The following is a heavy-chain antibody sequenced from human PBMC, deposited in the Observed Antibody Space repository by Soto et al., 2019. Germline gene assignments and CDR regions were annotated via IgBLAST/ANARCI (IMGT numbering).Heavy chain of an antibody. V-gene: IGHV3-30*18. Sequence: GGSLRLSCAASGFTLSSYGMHWVRQAPGKGLEWVAVISYDGSNKYYADSVKGRFTISRDNSKNTLYLQMNSLRAEDTAVYYCAKEAVFCSSTSCPSDYWGQGTLVTVSS. D-gene: IGHD2-2*01. CDR1: GFTLSSYG. CDR2: ISYDGSNK. CDR3: AKEAVFCSSTSCPSDY. J-gene: IGHJ4*02.